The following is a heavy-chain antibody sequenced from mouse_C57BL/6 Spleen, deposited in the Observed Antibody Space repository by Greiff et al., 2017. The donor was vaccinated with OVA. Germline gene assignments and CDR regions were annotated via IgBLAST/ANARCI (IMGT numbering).Heavy chain of an antibody. CDR1: DYTFSSYW. CDR3: AREGGSGYVGY. Sequence: QVQLQQSGAELVKPGASGKREEKENDYTFSSYWMNWVKQRPGKGLEWIGQIYPGDGDTNYNGKFKGTATLTADKSSSTAYMQLSSLTSEDSAVYFCAREGGSGYVGYWGQGTTLTVSS. CDR2: IYPGDGDT. D-gene: IGHD3-2*02. J-gene: IGHJ2*01. V-gene: IGHV1-80*01.